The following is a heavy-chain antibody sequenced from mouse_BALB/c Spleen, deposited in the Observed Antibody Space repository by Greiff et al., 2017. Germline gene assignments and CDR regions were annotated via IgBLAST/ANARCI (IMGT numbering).Heavy chain of an antibody. CDR2: ISSGGST. D-gene: IGHD1-2*01. CDR1: GFTFSSYA. Sequence: EVKVVESGGGLVKPGGSLKLSCAASGFTFSSYAMSWVRQTPEKRLEWVASISSGGSTYYPDGVKGRFTISRDNARNILYLQMSSLRSEDTAMYYCARNYYGYSYYFDYWGQGTTLTVSS. CDR3: ARNYYGYSYYFDY. J-gene: IGHJ2*01. V-gene: IGHV5-6-5*01.